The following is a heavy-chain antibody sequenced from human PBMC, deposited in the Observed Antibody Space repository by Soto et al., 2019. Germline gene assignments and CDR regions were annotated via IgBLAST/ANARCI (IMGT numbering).Heavy chain of an antibody. Sequence: GGSLRLSCAASGFTLSTYSMNWVRQAPGQGLEWVSSISSSSSYIYYADSVKGRFTISRDNAKNSLYLQMNSLRAEDTAVYYCAKFGMATTKRSPPYYIDYWGQGALVTVSS. J-gene: IGHJ4*02. D-gene: IGHD1-1*01. CDR3: AKFGMATTKRSPPYYIDY. V-gene: IGHV3-21*04. CDR2: ISSSSSYI. CDR1: GFTLSTYS.